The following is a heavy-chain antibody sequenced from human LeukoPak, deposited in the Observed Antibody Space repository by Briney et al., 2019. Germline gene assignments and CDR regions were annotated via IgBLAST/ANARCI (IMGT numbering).Heavy chain of an antibody. CDR1: GLTFSGYW. J-gene: IGHJ4*02. CDR3: ASDGGPLDH. V-gene: IGHV3-7*01. CDR2: INQGASGK. Sequence: GGSLRLSCAASGLTFSGYWMSWVRQAPGKGLEWAANINQGASGKYYVDSVRGRFTISRDNAKKSLTLQMNSLRVDDTAVYYCASDGGPLDHWGQGTLVTVSS. D-gene: IGHD3-3*01.